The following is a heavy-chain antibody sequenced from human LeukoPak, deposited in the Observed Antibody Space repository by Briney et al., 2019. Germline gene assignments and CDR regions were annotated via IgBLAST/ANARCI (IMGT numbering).Heavy chain of an antibody. CDR2: INPKGGGT. Sequence: ASVKVSCKASGYTFSDYYIYWVRQAPGQGLEWMGWINPKGGGTNSSQTFQGRVTMTRNTSISTAYMELSSLRSEDTAVYYCARGRRYSGYDALGSWGQGTLVTVSS. J-gene: IGHJ4*02. D-gene: IGHD5-12*01. CDR3: ARGRRYSGYDALGS. V-gene: IGHV1-8*02. CDR1: GYTFSDYY.